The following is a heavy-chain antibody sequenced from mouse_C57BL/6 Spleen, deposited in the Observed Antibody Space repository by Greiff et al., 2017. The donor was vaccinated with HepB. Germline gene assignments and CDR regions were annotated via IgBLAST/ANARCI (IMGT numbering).Heavy chain of an antibody. J-gene: IGHJ3*01. D-gene: IGHD3-2*02. CDR1: GYTFTSYW. V-gene: IGHV1-69*01. CDR2: IDPSDSYT. Sequence: QVQLQQPGAELVMPGASVKLSCKASGYTFTSYWMHWVKQRPGQGLEWIGEIDPSDSYTNYNQKFKGKSTLTVDKSSSTAYMQLSSLTSEDSAVYYCARVGQGFASWGKGPLVNVSA. CDR3: ARVGQGFAS.